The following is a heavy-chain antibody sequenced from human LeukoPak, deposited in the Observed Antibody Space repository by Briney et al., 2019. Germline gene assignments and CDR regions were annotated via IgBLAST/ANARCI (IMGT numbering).Heavy chain of an antibody. J-gene: IGHJ4*02. V-gene: IGHV1-2*02. CDR3: ASLQAGCYDSSGYYLEFDY. D-gene: IGHD3-22*01. CDR2: INPNSGGT. CDR1: GYTFTGYY. Sequence: EASVKVSCKASGYTFTGYYMHWVRQAPGQGLEWMGWINPNSGGTNYAQKFQGGVTMTRDTSISTAYMELSRLRSDDTAVYYCASLQAGCYDSSGYYLEFDYWGQGTLVTVSS.